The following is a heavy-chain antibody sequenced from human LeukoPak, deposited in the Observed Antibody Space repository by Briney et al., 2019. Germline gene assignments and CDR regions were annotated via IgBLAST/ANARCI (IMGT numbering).Heavy chain of an antibody. CDR3: ARHFGGDYYDSSGYYYSPWYYGMDV. CDR2: IYYSGRT. J-gene: IGHJ6*02. D-gene: IGHD3-22*01. Sequence: SQTLSLTCTVSGVSISSYYWSWIRQPPGKGLEWVGYIYYSGRTNYNPSLKSRVTISVDTSKNQFSLKLSSVTAADTAVYYCARHFGGDYYDSSGYYYSPWYYGMDVWGQGTTVTVSS. V-gene: IGHV4-59*08. CDR1: GVSISSYY.